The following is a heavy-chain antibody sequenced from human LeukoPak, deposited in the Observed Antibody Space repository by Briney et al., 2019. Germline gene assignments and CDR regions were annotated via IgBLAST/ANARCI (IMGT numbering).Heavy chain of an antibody. CDR3: ARDQDGYYYYYGMDV. Sequence: GGSLRLSCAASGFTFRSYAMTWVRQAPGEGLEWVSSISASGEATYSADSVKGRFTVSRDNSRNMVYLQMNSLRAEDTAVYYCARDQDGYYYYYGMDVWGQGTTVTVSS. V-gene: IGHV3-23*01. J-gene: IGHJ6*02. CDR1: GFTFRSYA. CDR2: ISASGEAT.